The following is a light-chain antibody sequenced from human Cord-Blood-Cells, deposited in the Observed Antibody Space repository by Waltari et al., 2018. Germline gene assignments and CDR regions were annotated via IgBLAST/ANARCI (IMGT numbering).Light chain of an antibody. V-gene: IGLV3-25*03. Sequence: SYELPQPPSVSVSPGQTARITCPGDALPKQYAYWYQQKPGQAPVLVIYKDSERASGLPDRFSGSSSGTTVTLTISGVQAEDEAYYYCQSADSSGTYYVFGTGTKVTVL. CDR2: KDS. CDR3: QSADSSGTYYV. J-gene: IGLJ1*01. CDR1: ALPKQY.